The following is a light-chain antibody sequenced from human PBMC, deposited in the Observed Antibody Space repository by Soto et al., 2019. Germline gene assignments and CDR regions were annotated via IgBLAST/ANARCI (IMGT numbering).Light chain of an antibody. V-gene: IGLV2-14*03. CDR3: SSYTISNTVI. CDR1: SSDVGAYNF. CDR2: DVS. Sequence: QFVLTQPASVSGSPGQSITISCTGTSSDVGAYNFVSWYQQHPGKAPKLMIYDVSNRPSGVSNRFSGSKSGNTASLTISGLQAEDEADYYCSSYTISNTVISGGGTKLTVL. J-gene: IGLJ2*01.